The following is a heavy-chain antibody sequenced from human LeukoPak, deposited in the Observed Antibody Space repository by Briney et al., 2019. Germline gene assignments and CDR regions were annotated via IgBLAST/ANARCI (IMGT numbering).Heavy chain of an antibody. V-gene: IGHV3-33*01. CDR1: GFTFSSYG. CDR3: ARETTTLDY. D-gene: IGHD1-26*01. CDR2: IWYDGSNK. Sequence: PGKSLRLSCAASGFTFSSYGMHWVRQAPGKGLEWVAVIWYDGSNKFYADSVKGRFTISRDNSKNTLYLQMNSLRAEDTAVYYCARETTTLDYWGQGTLVTASS. J-gene: IGHJ4*02.